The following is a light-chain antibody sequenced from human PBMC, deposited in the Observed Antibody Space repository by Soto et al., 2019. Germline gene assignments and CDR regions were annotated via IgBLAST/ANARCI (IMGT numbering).Light chain of an antibody. CDR3: CSYAGGFTWV. CDR2: DVD. CDR1: RSDVGGYRF. V-gene: IGLV2-11*01. Sequence: QSVLTQPRSVSGSPGQSVTISCTGARSDVGGYRFVSWYQQHPDKAPKLMIYDVDKRPSGVPDRFSGSKSGNTASLTISGLQAEDEADYFCCSYAGGFTWVFGGGTKVTVL. J-gene: IGLJ3*02.